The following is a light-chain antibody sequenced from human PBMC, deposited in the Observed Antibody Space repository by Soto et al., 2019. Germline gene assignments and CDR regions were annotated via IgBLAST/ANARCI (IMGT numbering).Light chain of an antibody. V-gene: IGLV2-14*01. J-gene: IGLJ1*01. Sequence: QSALTQPASVSGSPGQSITISCTGTSSDVGGYNYVSWYQQHPGKAPKLMVYDVTNRPSGVSTRFSGSKSGSTASLTISGLQAEDEADYYCSSYTSGNTSYVFGSGTKVTVL. CDR3: SSYTSGNTSYV. CDR1: SSDVGGYNY. CDR2: DVT.